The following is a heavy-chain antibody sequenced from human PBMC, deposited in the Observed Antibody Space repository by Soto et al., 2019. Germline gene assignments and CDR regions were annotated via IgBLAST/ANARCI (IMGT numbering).Heavy chain of an antibody. V-gene: IGHV3-23*01. CDR1: GFTFSSYA. CDR3: AKERERIATRSIDY. CDR2: ISGSGVST. Sequence: EVQLLESGGGLVQPGGSLRLSCAASGFTFSSYAMSWVRQAPGKGLEWVSGISGSGVSTYYADSVKGRFTISRDNSKSTLYLQMNSLRAEDTAVYYCAKERERIATRSIDYWGQGTLVTVSS. J-gene: IGHJ4*02. D-gene: IGHD6-6*01.